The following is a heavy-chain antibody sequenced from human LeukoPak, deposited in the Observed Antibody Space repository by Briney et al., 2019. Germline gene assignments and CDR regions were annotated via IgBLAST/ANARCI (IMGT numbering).Heavy chain of an antibody. CDR3: AKRPDSSGYYRGYYFDY. D-gene: IGHD3-22*01. J-gene: IGHJ4*02. Sequence: GGSLRLFWSASGFTFSSYVMSWVRQAPGERLEWVSAISGSGGSTYYEDSVKGRFTSSRDNSKNTLDLQMNSLRAEGTAVYYCAKRPDSSGYYRGYYFDYWGQGTLVTVSS. CDR2: ISGSGGST. CDR1: GFTFSSYV. V-gene: IGHV3-23*01.